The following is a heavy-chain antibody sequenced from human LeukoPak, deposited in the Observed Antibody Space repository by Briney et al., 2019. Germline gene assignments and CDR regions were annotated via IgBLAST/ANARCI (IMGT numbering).Heavy chain of an antibody. CDR3: ARDRPAKRAFDI. D-gene: IGHD6-25*01. V-gene: IGHV3-66*01. CDR2: IYSGGST. Sequence: GSLRLSCAASGFTVSSNYMSWVRQAPGKGLEWVSVIYSGGSTYYADSVKGRFTISRDNSKNTLYLQMNSLRAEDTAVYYCARDRPAKRAFDIWGQGTMVTVSS. CDR1: GFTVSSNY. J-gene: IGHJ3*02.